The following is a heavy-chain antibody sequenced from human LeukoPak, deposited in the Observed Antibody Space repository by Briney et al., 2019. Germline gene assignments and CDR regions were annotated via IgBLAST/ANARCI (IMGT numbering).Heavy chain of an antibody. V-gene: IGHV3-15*01. CDR1: GFTFSNAW. D-gene: IGHD6-19*01. Sequence: PGGSLRLSCAASGFTFSNAWMSWVRQAPGKGLEWVGRIKSRTDGGTTDYAAPVKGRFTISRDDSKNTLYLQMNSLKTEDTAVYYCTTVSSGYNSGWYVGPIDYWGQGTLVTVSS. CDR2: IKSRTDGGTT. CDR3: TTVSSGYNSGWYVGPIDY. J-gene: IGHJ4*02.